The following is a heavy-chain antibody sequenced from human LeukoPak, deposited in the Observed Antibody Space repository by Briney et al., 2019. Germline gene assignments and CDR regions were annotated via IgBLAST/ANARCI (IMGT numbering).Heavy chain of an antibody. V-gene: IGHV3-23*01. Sequence: PGGSLRLSCAASGFTFSSYAMGWVRQAPGKGLEWVSAISGSGGSTYYADSVKGRFTISRDNSKNTLYLQMNSLRAEDTAVYYCAKGKDYYGSGSYYGYWGQGTLVTVSS. CDR1: GFTFSSYA. CDR2: ISGSGGST. J-gene: IGHJ4*02. CDR3: AKGKDYYGSGSYYGY. D-gene: IGHD3-10*01.